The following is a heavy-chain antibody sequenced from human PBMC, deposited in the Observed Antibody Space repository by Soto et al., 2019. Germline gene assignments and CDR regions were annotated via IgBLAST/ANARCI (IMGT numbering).Heavy chain of an antibody. CDR3: TSLNPYLDF. J-gene: IGHJ4*02. V-gene: IGHV1-24*01. CDR2: FDPEDAET. Sequence: QVHLVQSGAEVKTPGASVKVSCKVSGYSLTGTSMHWVRQSPGKGLEWMGGFDPEDAETFYAQKFQGRVTMTEDSSTDAAYMELTNLTSADTAMYFCTSLNPYLDFWGQGTPVTVSS. CDR1: GYSLTGTS.